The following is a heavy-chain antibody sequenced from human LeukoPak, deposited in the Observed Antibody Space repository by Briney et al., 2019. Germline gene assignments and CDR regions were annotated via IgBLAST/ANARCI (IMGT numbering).Heavy chain of an antibody. CDR2: ISSNGGST. CDR1: GFTFSSYA. D-gene: IGHD3-10*01. CDR3: ARGGSGSYYKGYYFDY. Sequence: GGSLRLSCAASGFTFSSYAMHWVRQAPGKGLEYVSAISSNGGSTYYANSVKGRFTISRDNSKNTLYLQMGSLRAEDMAVYYCARGGSGSYYKGYYFDYWGQGTLVTVSS. J-gene: IGHJ4*02. V-gene: IGHV3-64*01.